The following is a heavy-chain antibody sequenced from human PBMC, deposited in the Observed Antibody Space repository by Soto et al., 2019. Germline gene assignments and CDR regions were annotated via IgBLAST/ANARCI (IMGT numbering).Heavy chain of an antibody. CDR3: ARGLHSLFDY. J-gene: IGHJ4*02. D-gene: IGHD2-21*01. V-gene: IGHV3-33*01. Sequence: GWSLRLACAASGFTFINYGMQWVRQAPGKGLEWVAVIWYDGNNKYYADSVKGRFTISRDNSNNTLYVQMTSLRAEDTAVYYCARGLHSLFDYWGQGTLVTVSS. CDR1: GFTFINYG. CDR2: IWYDGNNK.